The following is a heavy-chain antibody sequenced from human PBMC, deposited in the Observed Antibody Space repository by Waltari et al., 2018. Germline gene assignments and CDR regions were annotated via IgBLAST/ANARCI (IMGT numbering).Heavy chain of an antibody. CDR2: ISSSGSTI. Sequence: EVQLLESGGGLVQPGGSLRLSCAASGFTFSSYAMSWVRQAPGKGLEWVSYISSSGSTIYYADSVKGRFTISRDNAKNSLYLQMNSLRAEDTAVYYCARDGLPSGSYPFDYWGQGTLVTVSS. D-gene: IGHD3-10*01. CDR3: ARDGLPSGSYPFDY. V-gene: IGHV3-48*03. CDR1: GFTFSSYA. J-gene: IGHJ4*02.